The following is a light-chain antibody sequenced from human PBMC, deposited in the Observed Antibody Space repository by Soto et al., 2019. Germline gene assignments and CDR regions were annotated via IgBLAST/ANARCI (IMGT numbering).Light chain of an antibody. V-gene: IGKV3-11*01. CDR3: QQRSNWPPVFT. CDR2: DAS. Sequence: DILLTQSPATLSLSPGERATLSCRASQSVSSYLAWYQQKPGQAPKLLIYDASNRATGIPARFSGSGSGTDFNLTISSIEPEDFAVYYCQQRSNWPPVFTFGPGTKVDIK. J-gene: IGKJ3*01. CDR1: QSVSSY.